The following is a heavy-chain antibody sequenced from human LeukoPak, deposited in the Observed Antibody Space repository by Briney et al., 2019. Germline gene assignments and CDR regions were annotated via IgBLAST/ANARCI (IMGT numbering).Heavy chain of an antibody. Sequence: PSETLSLTCTVSGGALSSTYYYWGWIRQPPGKGLEWIGSIYHSGTTYYNPSLKSRVTISVDTSKNQFSLKLTSVTAADTAVYYCARLLMGIAAAGTAPRYFDLWGRGALVTVSS. D-gene: IGHD6-25*01. CDR3: ARLLMGIAAAGTAPRYFDL. CDR1: GGALSSTYYY. J-gene: IGHJ2*01. V-gene: IGHV4-39*07. CDR2: IYHSGTT.